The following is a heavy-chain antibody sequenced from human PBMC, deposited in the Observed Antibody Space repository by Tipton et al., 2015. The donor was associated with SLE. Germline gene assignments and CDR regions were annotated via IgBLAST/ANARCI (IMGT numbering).Heavy chain of an antibody. CDR2: INSDGSST. CDR1: GFTFSSYW. CDR3: AKVAYSGSRIEY. D-gene: IGHD1-26*01. V-gene: IGHV3-74*01. J-gene: IGHJ4*02. Sequence: SLRLSCAASGFTFSSYWMHWVRQAPGKGLVWVSRINSDGSSTSYADSVKGRFTISRDNAKNTLYLQMNSLRAEDTAVYYCAKVAYSGSRIEYWGQGTMVTVSS.